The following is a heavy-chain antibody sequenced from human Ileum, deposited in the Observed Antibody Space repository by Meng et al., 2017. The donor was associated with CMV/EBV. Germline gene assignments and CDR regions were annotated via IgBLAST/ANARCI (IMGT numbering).Heavy chain of an antibody. D-gene: IGHD2-2*01. Sequence: FAGFSLTTSGVGVGWIRQPPGKALEWLALIYWNEDIRYNPSLRNRLTITKDTSKNQVVLTMTNMDPVDTGTYFCAHRPESSSRPFDYWGQGTLVTVSS. V-gene: IGHV2-5*01. J-gene: IGHJ4*02. CDR1: GFSLTTSGVG. CDR3: AHRPESSSRPFDY. CDR2: IYWNEDI.